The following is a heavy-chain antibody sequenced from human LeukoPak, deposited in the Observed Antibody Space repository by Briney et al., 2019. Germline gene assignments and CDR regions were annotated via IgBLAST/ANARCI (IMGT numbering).Heavy chain of an antibody. V-gene: IGHV3-23*01. CDR1: GSTFSSYA. CDR3: AKAPDYYDSSGYLLDY. D-gene: IGHD3-22*01. J-gene: IGHJ4*02. Sequence: GGSLRLSCAASGSTFSSYAMSWVRQAPGKGLEWVSAISGSGGSTYYADSVKGRFTISRDNSKNTLYLQMNSLRAEDTAVYYCAKAPDYYDSSGYLLDYWGQGTLVTVSS. CDR2: ISGSGGST.